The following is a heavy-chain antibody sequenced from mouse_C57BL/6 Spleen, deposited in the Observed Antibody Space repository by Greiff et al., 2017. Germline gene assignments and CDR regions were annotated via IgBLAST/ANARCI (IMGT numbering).Heavy chain of an antibody. D-gene: IGHD1-1*01. CDR2: IYPRDGST. J-gene: IGHJ2*01. Sequence: QVQLQQSGPELVKPGASVKLSCKASGYTFTSYDINWVKQRPGQGLEWIGWIYPRDGSTKYNEKFKGKATLTVDTSSSTAYMELHSLTSEDSAVYFCARRGMYGSSYERYFDYWGQGTTLTVSS. CDR1: GYTFTSYD. CDR3: ARRGMYGSSYERYFDY. V-gene: IGHV1-85*01.